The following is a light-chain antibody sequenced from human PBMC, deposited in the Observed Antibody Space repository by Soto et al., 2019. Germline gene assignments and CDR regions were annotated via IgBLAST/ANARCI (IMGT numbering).Light chain of an antibody. V-gene: IGLV2-14*01. CDR1: SSDVGGYNY. CDR2: AVT. J-gene: IGLJ2*01. CDR3: SSYTSSSTLVI. Sequence: QSALTQSASVSGSPGQSITISCTGTSSDVGGYNYVSWYQQHPGKAPKLIISAVTYRPSGVSNRFSGSKSGNTASLTISGLQAEDEADYYCSSYTSSSTLVIFGGGTKVTVL.